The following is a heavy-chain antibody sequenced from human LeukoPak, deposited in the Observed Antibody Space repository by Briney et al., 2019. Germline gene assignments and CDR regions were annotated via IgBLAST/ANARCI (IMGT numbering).Heavy chain of an antibody. Sequence: GGSLRLSCAASGFTFSSYAMNWVRQAPGKGLEWVSAISGSGGTTYCADSVKGRFTISRDNSKNTLYLQMNSLRAEDTAVYYCATQVPSDPHFDYWGQGTLVTISS. D-gene: IGHD4/OR15-4a*01. CDR2: ISGSGGTT. V-gene: IGHV3-23*01. CDR3: ATQVPSDPHFDY. J-gene: IGHJ4*02. CDR1: GFTFSSYA.